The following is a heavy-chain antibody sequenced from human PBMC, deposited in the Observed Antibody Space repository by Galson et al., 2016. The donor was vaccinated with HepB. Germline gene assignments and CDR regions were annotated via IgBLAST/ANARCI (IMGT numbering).Heavy chain of an antibody. Sequence: SLRLSCAASGFTFNTYSMNWVRQAPGKGLEWVSYITSGSNYIYYADSVRGRFTISRDNAKNSLYLQLNSLRAEDTAGYYWARDLGSGGYYGALDIWGQGTVVTVSS. D-gene: IGHD3-22*01. CDR3: ARDLGSGGYYGALDI. CDR1: GFTFNTYS. J-gene: IGHJ3*02. CDR2: ITSGSNYI. V-gene: IGHV3-21*01.